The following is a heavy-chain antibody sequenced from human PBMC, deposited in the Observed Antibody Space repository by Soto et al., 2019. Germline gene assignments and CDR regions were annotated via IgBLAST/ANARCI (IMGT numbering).Heavy chain of an antibody. CDR3: TTLNYGVDV. Sequence: GGSLRLSCAASGFSFSNAWMSWVRQLPGKGLEWVGHIKSKTDGGTTDYAAPVKGRFTISRDDSKNTLYLQMNSLKTEDTAMFYCTTLNYGVDVWGQGTTVTVSS. V-gene: IGHV3-15*01. J-gene: IGHJ6*02. CDR1: GFSFSNAW. CDR2: IKSKTDGGTT.